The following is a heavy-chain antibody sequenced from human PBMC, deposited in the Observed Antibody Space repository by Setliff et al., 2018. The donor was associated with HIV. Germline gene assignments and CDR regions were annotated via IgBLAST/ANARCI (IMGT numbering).Heavy chain of an antibody. D-gene: IGHD4-17*01. CDR2: ISAYNGNT. J-gene: IGHJ4*02. V-gene: IGHV1-18*01. CDR1: GFTFTNYA. Sequence: ASVKVSCKASGFTFTNYAIHWVRQAPGQGLEWMGWISAYNGNTNYAQKLQGRVTVTTDTSTSTAYMELRSLRSDDTAVYYCARGQYGDELFDYWGQGTLVTVSS. CDR3: ARGQYGDELFDY.